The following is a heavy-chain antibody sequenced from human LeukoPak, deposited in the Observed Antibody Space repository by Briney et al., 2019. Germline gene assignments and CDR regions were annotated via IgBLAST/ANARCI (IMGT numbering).Heavy chain of an antibody. V-gene: IGHV3-48*01. CDR3: ARDLDYVHALDI. D-gene: IGHD4-17*01. Sequence: GGSLRLSCAASGFTFSSYNMNWVRQAPGKGLEWVSYISSSSNIDYADSVKGRFTISRHNAKNSLFLQMNSLRAEDTAVDYCARDLDYVHALDIWGQGTVVTVSS. J-gene: IGHJ3*02. CDR1: GFTFSSYN. CDR2: ISSSSNI.